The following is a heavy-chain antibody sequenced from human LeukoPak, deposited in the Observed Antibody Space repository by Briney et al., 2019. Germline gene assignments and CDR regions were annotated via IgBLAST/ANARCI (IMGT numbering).Heavy chain of an antibody. Sequence: SQTLSLTCTVSGGSISSGSYYWSWIRQPAGKGLEWIGRIYTSGSTNYNPSLKSRVTISVDTSKNQFSLKLSSVTAADTAVYYCARTLSITIFGVTTRGDFDIWGQGTMVTVSS. CDR3: ARTLSITIFGVTTRGDFDI. V-gene: IGHV4-61*02. D-gene: IGHD3-3*01. CDR2: IYTSGST. CDR1: GGSISSGSYY. J-gene: IGHJ3*02.